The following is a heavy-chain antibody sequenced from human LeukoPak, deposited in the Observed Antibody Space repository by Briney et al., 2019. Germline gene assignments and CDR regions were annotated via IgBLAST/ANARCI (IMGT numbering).Heavy chain of an antibody. CDR1: GFAFSDYY. J-gene: IGHJ4*02. V-gene: IGHV3-11*05. CDR3: ARDAHCDSSGYLPDY. CDR2: ISSSSSYT. D-gene: IGHD3-22*01. Sequence: GGSLRLSCAASGFAFSDYYMSWIRQAPGKGLEWVSYISSSSSYTNYADSVKGRFTISRDNAKNSLYLQMNSLRAEDTAVYYCARDAHCDSSGYLPDYWGQGTLVTVSS.